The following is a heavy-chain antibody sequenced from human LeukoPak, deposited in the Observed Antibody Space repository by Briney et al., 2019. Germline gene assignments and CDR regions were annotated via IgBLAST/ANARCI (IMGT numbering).Heavy chain of an antibody. D-gene: IGHD6-13*01. CDR2: ISGRGIAT. Sequence: GGSLRPSCAASGFTFSTYAMSWVRQAPGKGLEWVSAISGRGIATYYADSVKGRFTISRDNSKNTLYLQMNSLRAEDTAVYYCATGYSSTWYYFDYWGQGTLVTVSS. CDR3: ATGYSSTWYYFDY. CDR1: GFTFSTYA. V-gene: IGHV3-23*01. J-gene: IGHJ4*02.